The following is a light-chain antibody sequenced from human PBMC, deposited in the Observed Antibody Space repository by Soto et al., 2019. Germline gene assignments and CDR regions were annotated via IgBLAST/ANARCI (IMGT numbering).Light chain of an antibody. J-gene: IGLJ1*01. CDR3: CSYTGASTYV. V-gene: IGLV2-14*01. CDR1: SGDVGGYNY. CDR2: AVT. Sequence: QSALTQPASVSGSPGQSVTISCAGTSGDVGGYNYVSWYQQHPGKAPKLMIHAVTNRPSGVSNRFSGSKSGNTASLTISSLQAEDEADYYCCSYTGASTYVCGTGTKLTV.